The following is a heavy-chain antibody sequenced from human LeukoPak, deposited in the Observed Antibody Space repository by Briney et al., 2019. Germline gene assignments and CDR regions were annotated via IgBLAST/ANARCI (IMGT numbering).Heavy chain of an antibody. V-gene: IGHV3-33*05. CDR3: ARDRDYFNYGSLPWFDP. CDR1: GFTFSSYG. D-gene: IGHD4-11*01. CDR2: ISYDGSNK. J-gene: IGHJ5*02. Sequence: PGGSLRLSCAASGFTFSSYGMHWVRQAPGKGLEWVAVISYDGSNKYYADSVKGRFTISRDNSKNTLYLQMNSLRAEDTALYYCARDRDYFNYGSLPWFDPWGQGTLVTVSS.